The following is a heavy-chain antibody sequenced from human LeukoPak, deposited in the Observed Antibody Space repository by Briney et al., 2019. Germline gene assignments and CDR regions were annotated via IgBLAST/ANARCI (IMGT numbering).Heavy chain of an antibody. D-gene: IGHD3-22*01. CDR2: ISSSSSYI. CDR3: ARDGQYYYDSSGYWFPGY. CDR1: GFTFSSYS. Sequence: GGSLRLSCAASGFTFSSYSMNWVRQAPGKGLEWVSSISSSSSYIYYADSVKGRFTISRDNAKNLLYLQMNSLRAEDTAVYYCARDGQYYYDSSGYWFPGYWGQGTLVTVSS. J-gene: IGHJ4*02. V-gene: IGHV3-21*04.